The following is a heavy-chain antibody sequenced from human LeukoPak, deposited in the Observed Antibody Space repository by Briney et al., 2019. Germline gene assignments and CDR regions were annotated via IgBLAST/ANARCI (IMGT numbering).Heavy chain of an antibody. J-gene: IGHJ4*02. V-gene: IGHV4-38-2*02. CDR3: ARHRYYYGSGSSPIDY. Sequence: SETLSLTCTVSGYSISSGYFWGWIRQPPGKGLEWIGEINHSGSTNYNPSLKSRVTISVDTSKNQFSLKLSSVTAADTAVYYCARHRYYYGSGSSPIDYWGQGTLVTVSS. CDR2: INHSGST. D-gene: IGHD3-10*01. CDR1: GYSISSGYF.